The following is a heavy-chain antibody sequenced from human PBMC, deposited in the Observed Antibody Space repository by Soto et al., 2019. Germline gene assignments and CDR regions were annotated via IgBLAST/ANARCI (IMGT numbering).Heavy chain of an antibody. V-gene: IGHV1-69*13. CDR3: ARGRCTPDYSNYGHYYYYGMDV. CDR1: GGTFSSYA. Sequence: SVKVSCKASGGTFSSYAISWVRQAPGQGLEWMGGIIPIFGTANYAQKFQGRVTITADESTSTAYMELSSLRSEDTAVYYCARGRCTPDYSNYGHYYYYGMDVWGQGTTVTVSS. CDR2: IIPIFGTA. D-gene: IGHD4-4*01. J-gene: IGHJ6*02.